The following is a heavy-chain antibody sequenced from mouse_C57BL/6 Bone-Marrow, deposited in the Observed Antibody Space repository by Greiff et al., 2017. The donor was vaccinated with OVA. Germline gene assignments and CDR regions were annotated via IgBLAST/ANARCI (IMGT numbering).Heavy chain of an antibody. V-gene: IGHV5-4*01. J-gene: IGHJ3*01. CDR1: GFTFSSYA. CDR3: ARDRGAWFAY. Sequence: EVQLQESGGGLVKPGGSLKLSCAASGFTFSSYAMSWVRQTPEKRLEWVATISAGGSYTYYPDNVKGRFTISRDNAKNNLYLQMSHLKSEDTAMYYCARDRGAWFAYWGQGTLVTVSA. CDR2: ISAGGSYT. D-gene: IGHD3-1*01.